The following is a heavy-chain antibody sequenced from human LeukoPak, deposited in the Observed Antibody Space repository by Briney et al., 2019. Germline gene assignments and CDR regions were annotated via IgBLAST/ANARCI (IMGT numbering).Heavy chain of an antibody. V-gene: IGHV3-72*01. CDR3: ARANLPAAGNLDY. D-gene: IGHD6-13*01. CDR1: GFIFSDHY. J-gene: IGHJ4*01. Sequence: GGSLRLSCAASGFIFSDHYMDWVRQAPGKGREWVGRIRHKVNSYTTEYAASVKGRFTISRDDSKNSVYLQMNSLKNEYTAVYYCARANLPAAGNLDYWGQEPRSPSPQ. CDR2: IRHKVNSYTT.